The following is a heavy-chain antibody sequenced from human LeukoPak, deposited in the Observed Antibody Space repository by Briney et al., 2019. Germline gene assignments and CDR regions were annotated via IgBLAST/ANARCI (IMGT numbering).Heavy chain of an antibody. Sequence: PSETLSLTCTVSGGSISSSSYYWGWIRQPPGKGLEWIGSIYYSGSTYYNPSLKSRVTISVDTSKNQFSLKLSSVTAADTAVYYCARTYYGDYSSWFDPWGQGTLVTVSS. J-gene: IGHJ5*02. CDR3: ARTYYGDYSSWFDP. V-gene: IGHV4-39*07. CDR1: GGSISSSSYY. CDR2: IYYSGST. D-gene: IGHD4-17*01.